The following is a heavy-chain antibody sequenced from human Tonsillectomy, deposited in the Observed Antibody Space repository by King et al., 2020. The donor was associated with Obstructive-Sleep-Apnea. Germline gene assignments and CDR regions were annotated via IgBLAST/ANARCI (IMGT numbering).Heavy chain of an antibody. J-gene: IGHJ4*02. CDR1: GFTFNNSW. D-gene: IGHD3-22*01. Sequence: VQLVESGGGLVKPGGSLRLSCAASGFTFNNSWMTWVRQAPGKGLEWVGGIKSKTDGGTTDYGAPVEGSFTISRDDSKNTLYLQRNSLKTEDTPVYYCRTVHTGVVVVSMGSYWGKGTLVTVSS. CDR2: IKSKTDGGTT. V-gene: IGHV3-15*01. CDR3: RTVHTGVVVVSMGSY.